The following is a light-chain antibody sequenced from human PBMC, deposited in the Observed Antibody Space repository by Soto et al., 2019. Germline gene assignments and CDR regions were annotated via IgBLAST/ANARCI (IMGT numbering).Light chain of an antibody. Sequence: EIVLTQSPGTLSLSPGERATLSCRASQYVDYNCLAWYQQKPGQAPRLLIYGVSTRAAGISDRSSGSGSGTDFTLTISRLEPEDFAVYHCQQYGRSPLTFGGGTKVDIK. V-gene: IGKV3-20*01. CDR1: QYVDYNC. J-gene: IGKJ4*01. CDR2: GVS. CDR3: QQYGRSPLT.